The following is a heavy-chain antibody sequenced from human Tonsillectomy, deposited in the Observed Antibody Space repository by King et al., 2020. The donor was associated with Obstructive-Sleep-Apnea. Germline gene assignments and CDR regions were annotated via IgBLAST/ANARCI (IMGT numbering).Heavy chain of an antibody. D-gene: IGHD6-13*01. CDR2: INSDGSST. J-gene: IGHJ4*02. CDR3: ASLTTTEVVAAAGAFDY. CDR1: GFTFSSYW. Sequence: VQLVESGGGLVQPGGSLRLSCAASGFTFSSYWMHWVRQAPGKGLVWVSRINSDGSSTSYADSVKGRFTISRDNAKNTLYLQMNSLRAADTAVYYCASLTTTEVVAAAGAFDYWGQGTLVTVSS. V-gene: IGHV3-74*01.